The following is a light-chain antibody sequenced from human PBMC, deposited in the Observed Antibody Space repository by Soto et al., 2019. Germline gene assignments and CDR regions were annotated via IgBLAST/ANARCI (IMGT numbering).Light chain of an antibody. J-gene: IGKJ5*01. CDR1: RGVSSGY. V-gene: IGKV3D-20*02. CDR2: GTS. Sequence: ELVLTQSPGTLSLSPGERATLSCRASRGVSSGYLAWYQQKPGQAPRPLTYGTSSRATGVPARFSGSRSGAEFTLTINSLQSEDFAVYYCQQRNVWPPVTFGQGTRLEIK. CDR3: QQRNVWPPVT.